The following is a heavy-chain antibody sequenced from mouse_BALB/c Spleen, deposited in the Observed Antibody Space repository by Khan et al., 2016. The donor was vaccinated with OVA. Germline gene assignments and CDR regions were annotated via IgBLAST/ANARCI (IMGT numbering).Heavy chain of an antibody. Sequence: DLVKPGASVKLSCKASGYTFTSYWINWIKQRPGQGLEWIGRISPGSGTPYYNEMFKGKATLTVDTSSSTAYIQLSSLSSEDSAVYFCARANYYGSSHYAMDYWGQGTSVTASS. CDR2: ISPGSGTP. CDR1: GYTFTSYW. V-gene: IGHV1S41*01. D-gene: IGHD1-1*01. CDR3: ARANYYGSSHYAMDY. J-gene: IGHJ4*01.